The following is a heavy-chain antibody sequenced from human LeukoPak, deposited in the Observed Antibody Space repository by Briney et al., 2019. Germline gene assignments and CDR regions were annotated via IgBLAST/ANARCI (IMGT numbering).Heavy chain of an antibody. J-gene: IGHJ4*02. CDR1: VFTFSSYA. V-gene: IGHV3-23*01. CDR2: ISGSGGST. Sequence: GGSQRLLCAASVFTFSSYAMIWVRHAPGKGLECVSDISGSGGSTYYAHSVTGRFTLSRDNSKHTLYLQMNSLRAEDTAVYYCAKDLSKSRITMVRGVPSPSDYWGRGTLVTVSS. D-gene: IGHD3-10*01. CDR3: AKDLSKSRITMVRGVPSPSDY.